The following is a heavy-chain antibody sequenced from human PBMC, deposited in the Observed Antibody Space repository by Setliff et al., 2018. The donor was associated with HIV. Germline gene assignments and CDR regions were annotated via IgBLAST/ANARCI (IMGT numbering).Heavy chain of an antibody. J-gene: IGHJ4*02. CDR3: TSDPPASGWTLAY. V-gene: IGHV3-33*05. Sequence: PGGSLRLSCAASGFKFTSYAMNWVRQAPGKGLEWVASLLHDGSNKYYADSVKGRFAISRDNSKNTLYLQMDSLRAEDTALYYCTSDPPASGWTLAYWGQGALVTVSS. CDR1: GFKFTSYA. D-gene: IGHD6-19*01. CDR2: LLHDGSNK.